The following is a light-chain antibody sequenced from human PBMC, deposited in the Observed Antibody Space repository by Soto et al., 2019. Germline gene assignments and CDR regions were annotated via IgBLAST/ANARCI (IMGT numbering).Light chain of an antibody. CDR3: QHSYSTPRT. CDR1: QSISRN. J-gene: IGKJ1*01. V-gene: IGKV1-39*01. CDR2: AAS. Sequence: DIQMTKSQSSLSASVGDRVTITSRASQSISRNLNSSQQKPGNATKLLIYAASRLQNGVPSRFRGRRSGTDFALTISSLQPENFATYYCQHSYSTPRTFGQGTKVDIK.